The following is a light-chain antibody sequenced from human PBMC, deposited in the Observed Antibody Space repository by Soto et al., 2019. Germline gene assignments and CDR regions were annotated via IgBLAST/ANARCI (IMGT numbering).Light chain of an antibody. CDR3: QQSYNTPLT. J-gene: IGKJ3*01. CDR2: DAS. Sequence: DVQMTQSPSSLSASVGDRVTITCRASQGISTDLNWYQQKPGKAPKLLIYDASSLESGVPSRFSGSGSGTDFTLAISSLQPEDFATYYCQQSYNTPLTFGPGTKVDIK. V-gene: IGKV1-39*01. CDR1: QGISTD.